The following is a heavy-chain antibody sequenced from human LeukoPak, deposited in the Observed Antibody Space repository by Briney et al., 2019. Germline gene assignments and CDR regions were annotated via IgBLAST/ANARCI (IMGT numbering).Heavy chain of an antibody. Sequence: GGSLRLSCAASGFSFKNYAMSWVRQAPGKGLEWVSAINNGGDSTYYADSVKGRFTISRDNSGNTLYLQMNRLRAEDTAIYFCAKDLNYAFDYWGQGALVTVSS. CDR3: AKDLNYAFDY. D-gene: IGHD1-7*01. CDR1: GFSFKNYA. CDR2: INNGGDST. V-gene: IGHV3-23*01. J-gene: IGHJ4*02.